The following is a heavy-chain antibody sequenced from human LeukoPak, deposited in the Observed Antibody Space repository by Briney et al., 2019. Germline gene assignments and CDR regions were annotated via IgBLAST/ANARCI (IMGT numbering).Heavy chain of an antibody. J-gene: IGHJ3*02. CDR3: AKSWRSGSLSGAFDI. Sequence: GGSLRLSCAASGFTFDDYAMHWVGQAPGKGLEWVSDISGSGASTYYADSVKGRFTISRDNSRNTLYLQMNSLGAEDTAVYYCAKSWRSGSLSGAFDIWGQGTMVTVSS. V-gene: IGHV3-23*01. CDR1: GFTFDDYA. CDR2: ISGSGAST. D-gene: IGHD6-19*01.